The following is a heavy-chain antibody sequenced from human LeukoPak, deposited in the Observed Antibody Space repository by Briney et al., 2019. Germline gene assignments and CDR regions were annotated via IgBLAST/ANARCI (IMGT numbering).Heavy chain of an antibody. Sequence: GESLKISCKASGYTFTNSWIGWVRQKPGKGLEWMGIIWPGGSDTRYSPSFQGQVTISADKSITTAYLQWSSLKASDTAMYYCARPVTGVSPNGAIDFWGQGTQVTVSS. J-gene: IGHJ4*02. V-gene: IGHV5-51*01. CDR3: ARPVTGVSPNGAIDF. D-gene: IGHD1-26*01. CDR1: GYTFTNSW. CDR2: IWPGGSDT.